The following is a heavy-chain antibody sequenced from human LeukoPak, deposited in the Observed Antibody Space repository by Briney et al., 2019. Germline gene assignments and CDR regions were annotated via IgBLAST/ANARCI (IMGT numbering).Heavy chain of an antibody. CDR2: ISSSSSYI. J-gene: IGHJ6*03. Sequence: PGGSLRLSCAASGFTFSTNSMNWVRQAPGKGLEWVSSISSSSSYIYYADSVKGRFTISRDNAKNSLYLQMNSLRAEDTAVYYCARDRPTYYYGSGSKKGYMDVWGKGTTVTISS. D-gene: IGHD3-10*01. V-gene: IGHV3-21*01. CDR1: GFTFSTNS. CDR3: ARDRPTYYYGSGSKKGYMDV.